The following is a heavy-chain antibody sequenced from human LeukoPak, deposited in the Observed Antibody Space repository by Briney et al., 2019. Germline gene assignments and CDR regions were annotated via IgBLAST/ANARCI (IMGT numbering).Heavy chain of an antibody. V-gene: IGHV4-59*08. CDR3: AGHHPRNTVDF. D-gene: IGHD2/OR15-2a*01. Sequence: KPSETLSLTCTVSGGSISSYYWSWIRQPPGKGLEWIAYISDIGSTNYNPSLKSRVTISLDTSKNQFSLKLSSVTAEDTAVYYCAGHHPRNTVDFWGQGTLVTVSS. J-gene: IGHJ4*02. CDR2: ISDIGST. CDR1: GGSISSYY.